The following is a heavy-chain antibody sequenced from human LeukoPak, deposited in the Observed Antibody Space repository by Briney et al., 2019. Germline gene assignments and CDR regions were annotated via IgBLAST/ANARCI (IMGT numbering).Heavy chain of an antibody. CDR1: GYTFTSYG. J-gene: IGHJ4*02. CDR2: ISAYNGNT. D-gene: IGHD5-18*01. V-gene: IGHV1-18*01. Sequence: EASVKVSCKASGYTFTSYGISWVRQAPGQGLEWMGWISAYNGNTNYAQKFQGRVTITTDESTSTAYMELSSLRSEDTAVYYCARGTAMAGDYWGQGTLVTVSS. CDR3: ARGTAMAGDY.